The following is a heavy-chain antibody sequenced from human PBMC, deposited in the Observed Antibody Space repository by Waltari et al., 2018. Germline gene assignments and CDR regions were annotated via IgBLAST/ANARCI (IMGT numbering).Heavy chain of an antibody. J-gene: IGHJ5*02. CDR1: GGSISSYY. CDR3: ARDSGYDFWSGYWPGWFDP. V-gene: IGHV4-4*07. Sequence: QVQLQESGPGLVNPSETLSLTCTVSGGSISSYYWSWIRQPAGKGLEWIGRIYTSGSTNYNPSLKSRVTMSVDTSKNQFSLKLSSVTAADTAVYYCARDSGYDFWSGYWPGWFDPWGQGTLVTVSS. CDR2: IYTSGST. D-gene: IGHD3-3*01.